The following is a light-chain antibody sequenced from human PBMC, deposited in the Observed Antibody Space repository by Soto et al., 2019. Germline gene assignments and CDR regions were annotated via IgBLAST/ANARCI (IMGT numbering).Light chain of an antibody. CDR2: EVS. J-gene: IGLJ1*01. CDR1: SSDVGGYNY. V-gene: IGLV2-8*01. CDR3: SSYAGSNNYV. Sequence: QSALTQPPSASGSPGQSVTISCTGTSSDVGGYNYVSWYQQHPGKAPRLMIYEVSERPSGVPYRFSGSKSGNTASLTVSGLQADDEADYYSSSYAGSNNYVFGSGTKLTVL.